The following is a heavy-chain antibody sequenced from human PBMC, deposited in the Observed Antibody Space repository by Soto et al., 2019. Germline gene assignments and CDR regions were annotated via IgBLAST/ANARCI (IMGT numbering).Heavy chain of an antibody. J-gene: IGHJ3*02. CDR3: AREVERYYNFWSGPNDAFDI. D-gene: IGHD3-3*01. CDR1: GYTFTSYA. V-gene: IGHV1-3*01. Sequence: ASVKVSCKASGYTFTSYAMHWVRQAPGQRLEWMGWINAGNGNTKYSQKFQGRVTITRDTSASTAYMELSSLRSEDTAVYYCAREVERYYNFWSGPNDAFDIWGQGTMVT. CDR2: INAGNGNT.